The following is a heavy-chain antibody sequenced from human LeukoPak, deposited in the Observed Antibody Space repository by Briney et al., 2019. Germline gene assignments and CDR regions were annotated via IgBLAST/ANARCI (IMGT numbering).Heavy chain of an antibody. CDR2: IYSGGSR. Sequence: GGSLRLSCAASGFTVSNNYISWVRQAPGKGLEWVSVIYSGGSRYYTDSVKGRFTISRDNSRNTLYLQMNSLRAEDTAVYYCAKEPQYYDILTGEDYFDYWGQGTLVTVSS. D-gene: IGHD3-9*01. J-gene: IGHJ4*02. CDR3: AKEPQYYDILTGEDYFDY. V-gene: IGHV3-53*01. CDR1: GFTVSNNY.